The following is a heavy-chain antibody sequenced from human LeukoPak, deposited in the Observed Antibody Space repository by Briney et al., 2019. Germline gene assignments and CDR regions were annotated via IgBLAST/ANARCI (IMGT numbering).Heavy chain of an antibody. CDR3: ARPSGIAAAGGAEYFQH. V-gene: IGHV3-30*04. CDR2: ISYDGSNK. Sequence: PGGSLRLSCAASGFTFSSYAMHWVRQAPGKGLEWVAVISYDGSNKYYADSVKGRFTISRGNSKNTLYLQMNSLRAEDTAVYYCARPSGIAAAGGAEYFQHWGQGTLVTVSS. D-gene: IGHD6-13*01. J-gene: IGHJ1*01. CDR1: GFTFSSYA.